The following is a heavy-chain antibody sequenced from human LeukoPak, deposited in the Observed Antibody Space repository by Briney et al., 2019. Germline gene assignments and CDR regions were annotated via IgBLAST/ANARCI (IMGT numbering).Heavy chain of an antibody. Sequence: GSLRLSCAASGFTFSNYWMHWVRQAPGKGLVYVSRINSGGSSANYADSVQGRFTISRDNAKNTLYLEMNSLRADDTAVYYCARPVTGTYAPLEYWGQGTLVTVSS. CDR1: GFTFSNYW. CDR3: ARPVTGTYAPLEY. J-gene: IGHJ4*02. CDR2: INSGGSSA. D-gene: IGHD1-1*01. V-gene: IGHV3-74*01.